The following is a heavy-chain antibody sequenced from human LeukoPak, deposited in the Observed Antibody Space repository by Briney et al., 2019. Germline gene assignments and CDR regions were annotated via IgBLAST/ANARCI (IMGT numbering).Heavy chain of an antibody. Sequence: GGSLRLSCATSGFTFTDYPMNWVRQAPGMGLEWVSGISGGSDGTYYADSVKGRFTISRDNSKNTLYLQMNSLRAEDTAIYYCAKGSSGYIYGDYWGQGTLVTVSS. CDR2: ISGGSDGT. CDR3: AKGSSGYIYGDY. D-gene: IGHD5-18*01. J-gene: IGHJ4*02. CDR1: GFTFTDYP. V-gene: IGHV3-23*01.